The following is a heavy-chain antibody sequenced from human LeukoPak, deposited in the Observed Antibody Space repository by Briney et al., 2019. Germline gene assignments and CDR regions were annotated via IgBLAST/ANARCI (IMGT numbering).Heavy chain of an antibody. CDR1: GYTFTGYY. CDR3: ARERTAARNWFDP. D-gene: IGHD6-6*01. CDR2: INPNSGGT. Sequence: ASVKVSCKASGYTFTGYYMHWVRQAPGQGLEWMGWINPNSGGTNYAQKFQGRVTMTRDTSVSTAYMELSRLRSDDTAVYYCARERTAARNWFDPWGQGTLVTVSS. J-gene: IGHJ5*02. V-gene: IGHV1-2*02.